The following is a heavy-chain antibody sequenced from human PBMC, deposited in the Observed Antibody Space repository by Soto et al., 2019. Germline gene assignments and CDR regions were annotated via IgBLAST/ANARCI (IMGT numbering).Heavy chain of an antibody. Sequence: GGSLRLSCAASGFTFSSYSMNWVRQAPGKGLEWVSSISSSSSYIYYADSVKGRFTISRDNAKNSLYLQMNSLRAEGTAVYYCARDADCSGGSCYSDFDYWGQGTLVTVSS. V-gene: IGHV3-21*01. D-gene: IGHD2-15*01. CDR1: GFTFSSYS. CDR3: ARDADCSGGSCYSDFDY. J-gene: IGHJ4*02. CDR2: ISSSSSYI.